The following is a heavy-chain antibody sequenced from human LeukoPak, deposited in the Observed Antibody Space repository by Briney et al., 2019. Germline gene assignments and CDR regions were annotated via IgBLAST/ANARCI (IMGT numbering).Heavy chain of an antibody. J-gene: IGHJ4*02. CDR3: ARHRLTKAVPGPRKDFDY. V-gene: IGHV3-23*01. CDR1: GFTFSTYS. Sequence: PGGSLRLSCAASGFTFSTYSMTWVRQAPGKGLEWVSAISGGGGSTFYAGSVKGRFTISRDNSKNTLYLQMNSLRAEDTAMYYCARHRLTKAVPGPRKDFDYWGQGTLVTVSS. CDR2: ISGGGGST. D-gene: IGHD6-19*01.